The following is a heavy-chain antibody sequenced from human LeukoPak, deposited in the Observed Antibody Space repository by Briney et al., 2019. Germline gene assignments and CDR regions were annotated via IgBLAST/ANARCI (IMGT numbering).Heavy chain of an antibody. CDR3: ARVATGRASGPIDY. CDR1: GGSISSSSYY. Sequence: PSETLSLTCTVSGGSISSSSYYWGWIRQPPGKGLEWIGSIYYSGSTYYNPSLKSRVTISVDTSKNQFSLKLSSVTAADTAVYYCARVATGRASGPIDYWGQGTLVTVSS. D-gene: IGHD5-12*01. CDR2: IYYSGST. V-gene: IGHV4-39*01. J-gene: IGHJ4*02.